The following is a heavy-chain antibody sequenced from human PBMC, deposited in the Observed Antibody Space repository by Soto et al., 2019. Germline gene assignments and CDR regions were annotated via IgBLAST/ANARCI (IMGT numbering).Heavy chain of an antibody. D-gene: IGHD5-12*01. J-gene: IGHJ4*02. V-gene: IGHV4-34*01. CDR2: INHSGST. CDR3: ARGRGYSGYDSLGVVDY. CDR1: GGSFSGYY. Sequence: SETLSLTCAVYGGSFSGYYWSWIHQPPGKGLEWIGEINHSGSTNYNPSLKSRVTISVDTSKNQFSLKLSSVTAADTAVYYCARGRGYSGYDSLGVVDYWGQGTLVTVSS.